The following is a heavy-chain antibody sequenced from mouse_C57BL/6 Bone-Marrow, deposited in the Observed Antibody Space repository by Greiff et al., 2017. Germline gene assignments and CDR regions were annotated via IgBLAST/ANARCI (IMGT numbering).Heavy chain of an antibody. V-gene: IGHV5-6*01. CDR3: ARAWEGYFDY. Sequence: EVKLMESGGDLVKPGGSLKLSCAASGFTFSSYGMSWVRQTPDKRLEWVATISSGGSYTYYPDSVKGRFTISRDNAKNTLYLQMSSLKSEDTAMYYCARAWEGYFDYWGQGTTLTVSS. CDR1: GFTFSSYG. J-gene: IGHJ2*01. CDR2: ISSGGSYT. D-gene: IGHD4-1*01.